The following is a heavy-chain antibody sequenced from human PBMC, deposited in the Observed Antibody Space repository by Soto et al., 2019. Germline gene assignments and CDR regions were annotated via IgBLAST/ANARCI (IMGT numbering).Heavy chain of an antibody. CDR3: AKDRENNYYCGMDV. CDR2: ISYDGSNK. J-gene: IGHJ6*02. Sequence: GGSLRLSCAASGFTFSSYGMHWVRQAPGKGLEWGAVISYDGSNKYYADSVKGRFTISRDNSKNTLYLQMNSLRAEDTAVYYCAKDRENNYYCGMDVWGQGTTVTVPS. V-gene: IGHV3-30*18. CDR1: GFTFSSYG.